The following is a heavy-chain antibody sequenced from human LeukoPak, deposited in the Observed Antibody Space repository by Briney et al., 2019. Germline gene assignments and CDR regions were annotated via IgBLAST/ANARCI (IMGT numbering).Heavy chain of an antibody. CDR2: ISYDGSNK. Sequence: PGGSLRLSCAASGFTFSSYSIHWVRQAPGKGLEWVAVISYDGSNKYYADSVKGRFTISRDNSKNTLYLQMNSLRAEDTAVYYCAKDGVVVTAIRSYYYYYMDVWGKGTTVTVSS. D-gene: IGHD2-21*02. V-gene: IGHV3-30*18. J-gene: IGHJ6*03. CDR3: AKDGVVVTAIRSYYYYYMDV. CDR1: GFTFSSYS.